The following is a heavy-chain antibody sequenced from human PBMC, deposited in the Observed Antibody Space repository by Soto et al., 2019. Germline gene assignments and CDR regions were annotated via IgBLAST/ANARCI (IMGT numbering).Heavy chain of an antibody. V-gene: IGHV4-61*08. J-gene: IGHJ6*02. Sequence: PSETLSLTCSVSGGSITSGGYSWGWVRQPPGKGLEWIGYIYYSGSTNYNPSLKSRVTISVDTSKNQFSLKLSSVTASDTAAYYCASSPFFRGVTKGYYYYGMDVWGQGTTVTVSS. CDR2: IYYSGST. CDR3: ASSPFFRGVTKGYYYYGMDV. CDR1: GGSITSGGYS. D-gene: IGHD3-10*01.